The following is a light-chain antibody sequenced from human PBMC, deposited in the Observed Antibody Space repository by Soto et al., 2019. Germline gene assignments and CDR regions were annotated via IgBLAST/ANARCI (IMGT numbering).Light chain of an antibody. CDR3: SSHADSYNWV. V-gene: IGLV2-14*01. J-gene: IGLJ3*02. Sequence: QSVLTQPASVSGSPGQSITISCTGTSSDVGGYKYVSWYQLHPGTAPKLVIYDVTNRPSGVSNRFSGSKSGNTASLTISGLQAEDEADYFCSSHADSYNWVFGGGTKLTVL. CDR1: SSDVGGYKY. CDR2: DVT.